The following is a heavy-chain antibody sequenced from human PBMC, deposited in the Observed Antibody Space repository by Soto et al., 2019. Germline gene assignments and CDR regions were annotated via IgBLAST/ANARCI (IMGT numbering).Heavy chain of an antibody. CDR3: ARGFGAVAQQVYYFDY. Sequence: SETLSLTCTVSGGSISSYYWSWIRQPPGKGLDWIGYIYYTGTTNYNPSLKSRVTISVDTSKNQFSLKLSSVTAADTAVYYCARGFGAVAQQVYYFDYWGQGTLVTVSS. V-gene: IGHV4-59*12. J-gene: IGHJ4*02. CDR2: IYYTGTT. D-gene: IGHD6-19*01. CDR1: GGSISSYY.